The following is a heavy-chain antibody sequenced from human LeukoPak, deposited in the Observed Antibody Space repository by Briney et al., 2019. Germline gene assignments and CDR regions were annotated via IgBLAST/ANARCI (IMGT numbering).Heavy chain of an antibody. J-gene: IGHJ4*02. Sequence: PSQTLSLTCTVSGGSISSGGYYWSWIRQPPGKGLEWIGYIYHSGSTYYNPSLKSRVTISVDRSKNQFSLKLSSVTAADTAVYYCASAVLRFLYDYWGQGTLVTVSS. CDR2: IYHSGST. V-gene: IGHV4-30-2*01. CDR3: ASAVLRFLYDY. D-gene: IGHD3-3*01. CDR1: GGSISSGGYY.